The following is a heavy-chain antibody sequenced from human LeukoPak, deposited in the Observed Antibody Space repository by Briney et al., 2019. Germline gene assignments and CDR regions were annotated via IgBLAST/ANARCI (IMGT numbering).Heavy chain of an antibody. Sequence: PGGSLRLSCAASGFTFSSCGMHWVRQAPGKGLEWVAVIWYDGSNKYYADSVKGRFTISRDNSKNTLYLQMNSLRAEDTAVYYCAREGGIAVAAYFDYWGQGTLVTVSS. CDR2: IWYDGSNK. V-gene: IGHV3-33*01. D-gene: IGHD6-19*01. CDR3: AREGGIAVAAYFDY. J-gene: IGHJ4*02. CDR1: GFTFSSCG.